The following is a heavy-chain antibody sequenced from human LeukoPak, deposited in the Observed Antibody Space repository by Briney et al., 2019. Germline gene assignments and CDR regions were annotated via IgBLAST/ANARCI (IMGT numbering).Heavy chain of an antibody. Sequence: PGRSLRLSCAASGFTFSSYAMHWVRQAPGKGLEWVAVISYDGSNKYYADSVKGRFTISRDNSKNTLYLQMNSLRAEDTAVYYCARNPPYCGGDCYSDFDYWGQGTLVTVSS. CDR2: ISYDGSNK. CDR1: GFTFSSYA. V-gene: IGHV3-30-3*01. J-gene: IGHJ4*02. D-gene: IGHD2-21*02. CDR3: ARNPPYCGGDCYSDFDY.